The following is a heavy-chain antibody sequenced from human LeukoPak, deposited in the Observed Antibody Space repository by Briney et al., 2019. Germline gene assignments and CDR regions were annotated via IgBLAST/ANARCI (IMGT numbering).Heavy chain of an antibody. Sequence: PGGSLRLSCAASGFTFSNYGMHWVRQAPGKGLEWVAFIRYDGSNKYYADSVKGRFTISRDNSKNTLYLQMNSLRAEDTAVYYCAKEIYGDYFPYYYYYYMDVWGKGTTVTISS. CDR1: GFTFSNYG. D-gene: IGHD4-17*01. CDR3: AKEIYGDYFPYYYYYYMDV. CDR2: IRYDGSNK. V-gene: IGHV3-30*02. J-gene: IGHJ6*03.